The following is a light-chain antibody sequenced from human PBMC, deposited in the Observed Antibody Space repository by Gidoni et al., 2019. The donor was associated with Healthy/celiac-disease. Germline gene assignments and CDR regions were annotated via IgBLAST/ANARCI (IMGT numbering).Light chain of an antibody. V-gene: IGKV1-9*01. Sequence: DIQLTQSPAFLSASVGDRVTITCRASQGISRYLAWYQQQPGKAPKLLIHAASTLQSGVPSRFSGSGSGTEFTLTISSLQPEDFATYYCQQLNSYLTFGGGTKVEI. J-gene: IGKJ4*01. CDR3: QQLNSYLT. CDR1: QGISRY. CDR2: AAS.